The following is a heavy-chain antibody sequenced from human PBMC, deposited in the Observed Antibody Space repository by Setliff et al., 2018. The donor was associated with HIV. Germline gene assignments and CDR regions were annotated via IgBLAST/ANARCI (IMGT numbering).Heavy chain of an antibody. D-gene: IGHD5-12*01. CDR2: INPTGGST. V-gene: IGHV1-46*01. CDR1: GYSSTNHY. Sequence: GASVKVSCKPSGYSSTNHYMHWVRQATGQGLEWMGVINPTGGSTRNTQKFQGRLAMTRDTSTSTVYMELSSLRSEDTAVYYCASAGAWQRNALDSWGQGTMFTVSS. J-gene: IGHJ3*02. CDR3: ASAGAWQRNALDS.